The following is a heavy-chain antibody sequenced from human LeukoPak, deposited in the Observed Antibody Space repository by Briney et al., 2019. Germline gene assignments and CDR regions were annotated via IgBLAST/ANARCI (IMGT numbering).Heavy chain of an antibody. V-gene: IGHV3-74*01. CDR2: VNRDGSTT. Sequence: PGGSLRLSCAAAGFTFSSYRMHWVRQAPGKGLVWVSGVNRDGSTTSYADSVKGRFTISRDNAKNTLSLQMNSLGVEDTAVYYCAREGTFYWGQGTLVTVSS. D-gene: IGHD1-1*01. J-gene: IGHJ4*02. CDR3: AREGTFY. CDR1: GFTFSSYR.